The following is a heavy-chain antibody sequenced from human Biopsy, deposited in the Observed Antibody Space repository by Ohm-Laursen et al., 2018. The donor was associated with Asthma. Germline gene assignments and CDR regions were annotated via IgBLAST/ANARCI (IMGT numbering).Heavy chain of an antibody. Sequence: SVKPSRETCKNTFNSASMTCPRQDPRKAVERRGWISVYNGNTKVAQKLQDRVTMITDTSTSTAYMELRSLRSDDTAVYFCARAVDYSHYYGIDVWGQGTTVTVS. V-gene: IGHV1-18*01. D-gene: IGHD3-10*01. CDR3: ARAVDYSHYYGIDV. J-gene: IGHJ6*02. CDR2: ISVYNGNT. CDR1: KNTFNSAS.